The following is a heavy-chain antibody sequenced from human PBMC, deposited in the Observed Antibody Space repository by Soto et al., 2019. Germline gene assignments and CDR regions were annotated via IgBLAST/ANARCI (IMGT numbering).Heavy chain of an antibody. J-gene: IGHJ4*02. CDR1: GFTFSSYS. D-gene: IGHD6-13*01. V-gene: IGHV3-48*02. Sequence: EVQLVESGGCLVQPGGSLRLSCAASGFTFSSYSMNWVRQAPGKGLEWVSYISSSSSTIYYADSVKGRFTISRDNAKNSLYLQMNSLRDEDTAVYYCARDRHSSSWYPFDYWGQGTLVTVSS. CDR2: ISSSSSTI. CDR3: ARDRHSSSWYPFDY.